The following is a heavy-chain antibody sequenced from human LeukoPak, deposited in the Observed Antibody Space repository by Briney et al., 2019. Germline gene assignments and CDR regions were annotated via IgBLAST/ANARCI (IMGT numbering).Heavy chain of an antibody. J-gene: IGHJ5*01. D-gene: IGHD3-16*01. V-gene: IGHV1-2*02. CDR1: GYTFTGYN. CDR3: ARDRGGLDS. Sequence: ASVKVSCKASGYTFTGYNIHWVRQAPGQGPEWMGWINSDSGDTNYAQKFQGRLTMTRDTSITTAYIDLSRLRSDDTAVYYCARDRGGLDSWGQGTLVTVSA. CDR2: INSDSGDT.